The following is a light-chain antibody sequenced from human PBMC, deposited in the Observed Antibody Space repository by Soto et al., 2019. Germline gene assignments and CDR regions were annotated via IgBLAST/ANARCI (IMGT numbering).Light chain of an antibody. CDR3: GSWDSSLSAYV. CDR1: SSNIGGNS. Sequence: SVLSQPPSASAAPGQRVTISCSGSSSNIGGNSVSWYQQLPGTAPKLLIYDDDQRPSGIPDRFSGSKSGTSATLGITGFQTGDEADYYCGSWDSSLSAYVFGTGTKVTVL. J-gene: IGLJ1*01. V-gene: IGLV1-51*01. CDR2: DDD.